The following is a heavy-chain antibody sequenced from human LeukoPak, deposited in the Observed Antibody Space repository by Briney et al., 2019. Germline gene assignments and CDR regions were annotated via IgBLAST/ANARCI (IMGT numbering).Heavy chain of an antibody. Sequence: GGSLRLSCAASGFTFSDYYMSWIRQAPGKGLEWVSYISSSGSTIYYADSVKGRFTISRDNAKNSLYLQMNSLRAEDTAVYYCARFQGSNSWLYYFDYWGQGTLVTVSS. J-gene: IGHJ4*02. D-gene: IGHD6-13*01. V-gene: IGHV3-11*01. CDR3: ARFQGSNSWLYYFDY. CDR1: GFTFSDYY. CDR2: ISSSGSTI.